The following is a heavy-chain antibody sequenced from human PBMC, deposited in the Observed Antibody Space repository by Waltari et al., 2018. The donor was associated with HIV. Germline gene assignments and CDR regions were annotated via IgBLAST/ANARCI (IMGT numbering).Heavy chain of an antibody. CDR3: ARDSCSSSSCQTRLADYYYGMDV. CDR1: GYTFTSYG. D-gene: IGHD2-2*01. J-gene: IGHJ6*02. V-gene: IGHV1-18*01. Sequence: QVQLVQSGAEVKKPGASVKVSCKASGYTFTSYGISWVRQAPGQGLEWMGWISADNGNTNYAQKLQGRVTMTTDTSTSTAYMELRSLRSDDTAVYYCARDSCSSSSCQTRLADYYYGMDVWGQGTTVTVSS. CDR2: ISADNGNT.